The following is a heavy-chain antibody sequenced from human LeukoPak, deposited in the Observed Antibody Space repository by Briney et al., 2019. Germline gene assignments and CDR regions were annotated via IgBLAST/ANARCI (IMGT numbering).Heavy chain of an antibody. CDR3: ARDGLSTVTPEGFDY. CDR2: ISSSSSYI. D-gene: IGHD4-17*01. Sequence: GGSLRLSCAASGFTFSNYNMNWVRQAPGKGLEWVSSISSSSSYIYYADSVKGRFTISRDNAKNSLYLQMNSLRAEDTAVYYCARDGLSTVTPEGFDYWGQGTLVTVSS. J-gene: IGHJ4*02. CDR1: GFTFSNYN. V-gene: IGHV3-21*01.